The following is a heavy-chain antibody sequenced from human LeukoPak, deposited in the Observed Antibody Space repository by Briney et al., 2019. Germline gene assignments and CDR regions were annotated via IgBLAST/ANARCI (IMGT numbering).Heavy chain of an antibody. CDR3: ARLRVTGTLPHYYYYMDV. Sequence: GGSLRLSCAASGFTFSGSAMHWVRQASGKGLEWVGRIRSKANSYATAYAASVKGRLTISRDDSKNTAYLQMNSLRAEDTAVYYCARLRVTGTLPHYYYYMDVWGKGTTVTVSS. CDR1: GFTFSGSA. CDR2: IRSKANSYAT. V-gene: IGHV3-73*01. D-gene: IGHD1-7*01. J-gene: IGHJ6*03.